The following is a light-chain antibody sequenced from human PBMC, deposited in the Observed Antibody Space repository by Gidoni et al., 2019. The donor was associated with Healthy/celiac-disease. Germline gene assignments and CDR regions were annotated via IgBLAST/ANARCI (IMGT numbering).Light chain of an antibody. CDR3: QQYYSYPPYT. Sequence: AIRLTQSPSSFPASTGDRVTITCRASQGISSYLAWYQQKPGKAPKLLIYAASTLQSGVPSRFSGSGSGTDFTLTISCLQSEDFATYDCQQYYSYPPYTFGQGTKLEIK. CDR1: QGISSY. J-gene: IGKJ2*01. V-gene: IGKV1-8*01. CDR2: AAS.